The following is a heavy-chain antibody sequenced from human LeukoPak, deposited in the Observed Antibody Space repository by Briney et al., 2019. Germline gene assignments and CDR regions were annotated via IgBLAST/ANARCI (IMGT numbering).Heavy chain of an antibody. Sequence: SETLSLTCAVSGGSFSGYYWSWIRQPPGKGLEWIGEINHSGSTTYNPSPKSRVTLSVDTSKNQFSLKLSSVTAADTAVYYCARGGATMVRGTSYYYMDVWVKGTTVTVSS. CDR1: GGSFSGYY. D-gene: IGHD3-10*01. J-gene: IGHJ6*03. V-gene: IGHV4-34*01. CDR3: ARGGATMVRGTSYYYMDV. CDR2: INHSGST.